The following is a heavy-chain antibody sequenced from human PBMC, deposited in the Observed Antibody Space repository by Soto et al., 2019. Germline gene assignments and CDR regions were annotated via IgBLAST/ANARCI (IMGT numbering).Heavy chain of an antibody. CDR3: ARGETTVFYYGMDV. D-gene: IGHD4-17*01. CDR2: IYYSGST. J-gene: IGHJ6*02. CDR1: GGSISSGGYY. V-gene: IGHV4-31*03. Sequence: QVQLQESGPGLVKPSQTLSLTCTVSGGSISSGGYYWSWIRQHPGKGLEWIGYIYYSGSTHYNPSLKSRVTISVDTSKNQFSLKLSSVTAADTAVYYCARGETTVFYYGMDVWGQGTTVTVSS.